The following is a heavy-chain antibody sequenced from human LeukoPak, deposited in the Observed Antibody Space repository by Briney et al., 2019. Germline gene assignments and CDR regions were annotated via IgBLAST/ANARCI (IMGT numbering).Heavy chain of an antibody. V-gene: IGHV4-61*01. CDR2: IYDSGGT. CDR3: ARGYCGSASCYGVFDY. J-gene: IGHJ4*02. CDR1: GGSVSSGSYY. D-gene: IGHD2-2*01. Sequence: SETLSLTCTVSGGSVSSGSYYRSWIRQPPGKGLEWIGYIYDSGGTNYNPSLKSRVTISVDTSKNQFSLKLSSVTAADTAVYYCARGYCGSASCYGVFDYWGQGTLVTVSS.